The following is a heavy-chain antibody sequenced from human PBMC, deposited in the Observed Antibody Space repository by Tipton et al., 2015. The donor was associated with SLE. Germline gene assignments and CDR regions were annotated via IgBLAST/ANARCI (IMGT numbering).Heavy chain of an antibody. J-gene: IGHJ3*02. V-gene: IGHV4-59*11. D-gene: IGHD3-22*01. CDR2: IYYSGST. CDR3: ASPYYYDSSGFDAFDI. CDR1: GGSISSHY. Sequence: LRLSCTVSGGSISSHYWSWIRQPPGKGLEWIGYIYYSGSTNYNPSLKSRVTISVDTSKNQFSLKLSSVTAADTAVYYCASPYYYDSSGFDAFDIWGQGTMVTVSS.